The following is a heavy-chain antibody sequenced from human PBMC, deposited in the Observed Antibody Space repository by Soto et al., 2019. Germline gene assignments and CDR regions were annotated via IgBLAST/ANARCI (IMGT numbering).Heavy chain of an antibody. CDR2: IIPTFGTA. CDR1: GGTFSSYA. V-gene: IGHV1-69*12. CDR3: ARDLGAARRLDY. Sequence: QVQLVQSGAEVKKPGSSVKVSCKASGGTFSSYAISWVRQAPGQGLEWMGGIIPTFGTANYAQKFQGRVTISADDSTGTAYMEPSSLRSADTAVYYGARDLGAARRLDYGGEGTLVAVSS. J-gene: IGHJ4*02. D-gene: IGHD3-16*01.